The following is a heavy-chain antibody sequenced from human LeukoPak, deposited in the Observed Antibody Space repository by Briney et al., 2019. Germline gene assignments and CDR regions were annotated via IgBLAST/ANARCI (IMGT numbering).Heavy chain of an antibody. D-gene: IGHD2-2*01. CDR2: MYYSGST. CDR3: ARDAGHQVSRRNYYAMDV. J-gene: IGHJ6*02. CDR1: GGSISSSTYY. V-gene: IGHV4-39*07. Sequence: SETLSLTCTVSGGSISSSTYYWGWVRQPPGKGLEWIGSMYYSGSTYYNPSLKSRVAISVDTSKNQFSLKLSSVTAADTAVYYCARDAGHQVSRRNYYAMDVWGQGTTVTVSS.